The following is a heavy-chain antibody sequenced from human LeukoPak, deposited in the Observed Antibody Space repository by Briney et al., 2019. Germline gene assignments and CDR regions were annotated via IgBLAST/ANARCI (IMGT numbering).Heavy chain of an antibody. CDR3: ARGVATNRYYFDY. V-gene: IGHV1-18*01. D-gene: IGHD5-12*01. CDR2: ISAYNGNT. Sequence: ASVKVSCKASGYTFTIYGISWVRQAPGQGLEWMGWISAYNGNTNYAQKFQGRVTITRDTSASTAYMELSSLRSEDTAVYSCARGVATNRYYFDYWGQGTLVTVSS. CDR1: GYTFTIYG. J-gene: IGHJ4*02.